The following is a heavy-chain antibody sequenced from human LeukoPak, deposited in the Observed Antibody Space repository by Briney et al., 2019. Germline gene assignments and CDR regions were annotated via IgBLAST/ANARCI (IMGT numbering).Heavy chain of an antibody. V-gene: IGHV1-58*02. D-gene: IGHD4-23*01. CDR3: AAFSDYGGNFDAFDI. J-gene: IGHJ3*02. CDR2: IVVGSGNT. Sequence: SVNVSCKASGFTFTSSAMQWVRQARGQRLEWIGWIVVGSGNTNYAQKFQERVTITRDMSTSTAYMELSSLRSEDTAVYYCAAFSDYGGNFDAFDIWGQGTMVTVSS. CDR1: GFTFTSSA.